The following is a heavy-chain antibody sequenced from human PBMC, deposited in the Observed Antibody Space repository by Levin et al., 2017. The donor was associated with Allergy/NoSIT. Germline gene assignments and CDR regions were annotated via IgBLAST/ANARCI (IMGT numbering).Heavy chain of an antibody. Sequence: SVKVSCKASGGTFSSYAISWVRQAPGQGLEWMGGIIPIFGTANYAQKFQGRVTITADESTSTAYMELSSLRSEDTAVYYCAREGGIAAPNLDYWGQGTLVTVSS. CDR3: AREGGIAAPNLDY. D-gene: IGHD6-13*01. V-gene: IGHV1-69*13. CDR2: IIPIFGTA. J-gene: IGHJ4*02. CDR1: GGTFSSYA.